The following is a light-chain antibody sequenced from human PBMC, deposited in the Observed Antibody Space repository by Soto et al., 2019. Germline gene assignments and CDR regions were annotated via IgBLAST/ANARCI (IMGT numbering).Light chain of an antibody. CDR1: QGIRND. J-gene: IGKJ1*01. Sequence: AIQMTQSPSSLSASVGDRVTIACRASQGIRNDLVWYQQKPGKAPNLLIYAASSLQSGVPSRFSGSGSGTDFTLTISSLQPEYFATYYCLQHYNYPRTFGQGTKVEIK. CDR2: AAS. V-gene: IGKV1-6*01. CDR3: LQHYNYPRT.